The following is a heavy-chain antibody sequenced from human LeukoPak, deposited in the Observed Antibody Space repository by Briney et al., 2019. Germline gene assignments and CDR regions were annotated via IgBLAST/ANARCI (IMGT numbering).Heavy chain of an antibody. CDR3: AKDGRSTTPGY. D-gene: IGHD2/OR15-2a*01. V-gene: IGHV3-23*01. CDR2: ISDGGSDT. J-gene: IGHJ4*02. CDR1: GFTFSRSV. Sequence: GGSLRLACAASGFTFSRSVMSWVRQAPGKGLEWVSGISDGGSDTYYADSVQGRFIVSRDNSKNTLYLLMSSLRAEDTAVYYCAKDGRSTTPGYWGQGTLVTVPT.